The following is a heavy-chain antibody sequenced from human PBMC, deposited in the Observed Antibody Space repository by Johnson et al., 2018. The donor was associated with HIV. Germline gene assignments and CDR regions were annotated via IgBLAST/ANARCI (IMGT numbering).Heavy chain of an antibody. CDR1: GFTFDDHD. CDR2: IRYDGSNK. D-gene: IGHD2-15*01. CDR3: AKGQVVVAATSAFDI. Sequence: QVQLVESGGGVVQPGRSLRLSCAASGFTFDDHDMNWVRQVPGKGLEWVAFIRYDGSNKYYADSVKGRFTISRDNSKNTLYVQMNSLRGEDTAVYYCAKGQVVVAATSAFDIWGQGTMVTVSS. V-gene: IGHV3-30*02. J-gene: IGHJ3*02.